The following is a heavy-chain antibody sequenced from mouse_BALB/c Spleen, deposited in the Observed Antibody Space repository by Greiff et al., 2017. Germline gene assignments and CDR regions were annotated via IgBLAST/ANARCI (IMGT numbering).Heavy chain of an antibody. CDR2: ISYSGST. Sequence: EVHLVESGPGLVKPSQSLSLTCTVTGYSITSDYAWNWIRQFPGNKLEWMGYISYSGSTSYNPSLKSRISITRDTSKNQFFLQLNSVTTEDTATYYCARSAGFFDYWGQGTTLTVSS. CDR1: GYSITSDYA. J-gene: IGHJ2*01. V-gene: IGHV3-2*02. D-gene: IGHD6-1*01. CDR3: ARSAGFFDY.